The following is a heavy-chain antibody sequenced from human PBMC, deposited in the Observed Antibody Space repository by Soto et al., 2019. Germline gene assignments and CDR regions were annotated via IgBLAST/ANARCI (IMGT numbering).Heavy chain of an antibody. CDR3: AHRRGASTTGGAFAI. Sequence: QITVKESGPTLVTPTQTLTLTCTFSGFSFSTSGAGVGWIRQPPGKALEWLALIFWNDDKRYTPSLTSRLTITKETCQNQVVLTMSNLDPVVTATYFCAHRRGASTTGGAFAIWGLGTKVTVAS. J-gene: IGHJ3*02. D-gene: IGHD1-1*01. CDR2: IFWNDDK. CDR1: GFSFSTSGAG. V-gene: IGHV2-5*01.